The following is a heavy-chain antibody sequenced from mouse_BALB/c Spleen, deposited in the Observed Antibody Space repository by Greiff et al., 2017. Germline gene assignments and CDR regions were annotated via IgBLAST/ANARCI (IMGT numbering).Heavy chain of an antibody. CDR1: GFTFSSCT. V-gene: IGHV5-12-2*01. CDR3: ARQDSSGPAWFAY. D-gene: IGHD3-2*01. J-gene: IGHJ3*01. CDR2: ISNGGGST. Sequence: EVQVVESGGGLVQPGGSLKLSCAASGFTFSSCTMSWVRQTPEKRLVWVAYISNGGGSTYYPDTVKGRFTISRDDAKNTLYLQMSSLKSEDTAMYYCARQDSSGPAWFAYWGQGTLVTVSA.